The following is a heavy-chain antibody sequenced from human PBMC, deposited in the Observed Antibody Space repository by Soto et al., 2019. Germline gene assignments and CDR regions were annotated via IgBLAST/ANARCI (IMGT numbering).Heavy chain of an antibody. CDR3: ARQWLNYYYMDV. CDR1: GGTFSSYS. Sequence: ASVKVSCKASGGTFSSYSISWVRQAPGQGLEWMGRIMPIVGIASYAQKFQGRVTITADKSTSTAYMELSSLRSEDTAVYYCARQWLNYYYMDVWGKGTTVTVSS. J-gene: IGHJ6*03. D-gene: IGHD5-12*01. CDR2: IMPIVGIA. V-gene: IGHV1-69*02.